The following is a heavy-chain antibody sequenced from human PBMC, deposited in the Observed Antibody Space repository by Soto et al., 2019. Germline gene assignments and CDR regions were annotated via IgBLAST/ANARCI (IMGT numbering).Heavy chain of an antibody. CDR2: ISGSGDRT. Sequence: EVQLLESGGGLVQPGGSLRISYASSGITISNYPMRWVRQSQGKGLDWVSGISGSGDRTYYADSAKGRFTISKDISRNSLSLQLDRLGVEDTAVYFCVKDDGGYPSTAPHWGQGTLVSVSS. V-gene: IGHV3-23*01. CDR3: VKDDGGYPSTAPH. D-gene: IGHD5-12*01. J-gene: IGHJ4*02. CDR1: GITISNYP.